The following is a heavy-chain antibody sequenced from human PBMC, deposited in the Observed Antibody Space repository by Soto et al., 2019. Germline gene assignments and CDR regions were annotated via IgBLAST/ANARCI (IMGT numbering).Heavy chain of an antibody. D-gene: IGHD3-16*01. CDR1: GGSVSSGSFY. CDR3: ARVPKGGYVTMRYFDL. CDR2: IFYSGST. V-gene: IGHV4-61*01. Sequence: QVQLQESGPGLVKPSETLSLTCTVSGGSVSSGSFYWSWIRQPPGKGLEWIGYIFYSGSTNYNPSLKSRVTISVDTSKNQFSLKLSSVTAADTAVYYCARVPKGGYVTMRYFDLWGRGTLVTVSS. J-gene: IGHJ2*01.